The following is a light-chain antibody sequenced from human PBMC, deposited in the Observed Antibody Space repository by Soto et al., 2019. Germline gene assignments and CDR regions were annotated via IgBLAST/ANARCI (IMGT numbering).Light chain of an antibody. CDR1: SSNIGRDY. CDR3: AAWDDSVRGVV. Sequence: QSVLTQPPSASGTPRQRVTISCSGGSSNIGRDYVYWYQQLPGAAPKLLMYSHNIRPAGVPDRFSASTSGTSASLAISGLRPEDEGDYHCAAWDDSVRGVVFGGGTKVTVL. CDR2: SHN. V-gene: IGLV1-47*02. J-gene: IGLJ2*01.